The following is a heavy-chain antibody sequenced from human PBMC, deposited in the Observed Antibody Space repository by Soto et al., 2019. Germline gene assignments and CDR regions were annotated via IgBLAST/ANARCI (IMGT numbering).Heavy chain of an antibody. J-gene: IGHJ4*02. Sequence: EVQLVESGGGLVQPGGSLRLSCAASGFTFSSYDMHWVRQATGKGLEWVSTIGTAGDPYYPASVKGRFTISRENAKSSWPLQMHSLRAGDTAVYYCARESPGGQIDYWGQGALVTVSS. CDR2: IGTAGDP. D-gene: IGHD3-10*01. V-gene: IGHV3-13*05. CDR1: GFTFSSYD. CDR3: ARESPGGQIDY.